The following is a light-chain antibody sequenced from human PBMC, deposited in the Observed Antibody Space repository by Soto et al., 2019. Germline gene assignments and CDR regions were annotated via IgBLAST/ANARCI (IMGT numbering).Light chain of an antibody. CDR3: QQRRNGPHT. V-gene: IGKV3-11*01. Sequence: DILFTQSPATLSLYPGERATLSCTASQSVSSYLSWCQQKPGQAPRXLXDNXSNRATGSPARFSGSGSATDFTLTISSLEPEDFAVYYFQQRRNGPHTFGQGTRLEIK. CDR2: NXS. CDR1: QSVSSY. J-gene: IGKJ5*01.